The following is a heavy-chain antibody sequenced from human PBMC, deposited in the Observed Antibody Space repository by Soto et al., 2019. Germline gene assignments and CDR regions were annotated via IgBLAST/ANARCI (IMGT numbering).Heavy chain of an antibody. CDR3: ARGISYRWVY. V-gene: IGHV4-4*02. Sequence: WETLSLTCTVSGDSLSTDYWWRWVRQPPGKGLEWIGEIHHSGITNYIQSVRSRVTMSVDKSNNQVSLELTSVAAADTAVYYCARGISYRWVYWGQGSVVTVSS. D-gene: IGHD3-16*02. CDR2: IHHSGIT. J-gene: IGHJ4*02. CDR1: GDSLSTDYW.